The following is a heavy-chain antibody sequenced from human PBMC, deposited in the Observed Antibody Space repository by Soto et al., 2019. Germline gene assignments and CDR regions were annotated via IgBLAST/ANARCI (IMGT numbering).Heavy chain of an antibody. CDR2: VYPGDSDS. D-gene: IGHD2-21*01. Sequence: PGESLKISCKASGYDFTTYWIGWVRQKPGKGLEWMGIVYPGDSDSRYSPSFQGQVTISADRSTSTAYLQWSSLKASDSAMYFCTRLMKVIRGVPQGFWGQGTLVTVSS. CDR1: GYDFTTYW. CDR3: TRLMKVIRGVPQGF. V-gene: IGHV5-51*01. J-gene: IGHJ4*02.